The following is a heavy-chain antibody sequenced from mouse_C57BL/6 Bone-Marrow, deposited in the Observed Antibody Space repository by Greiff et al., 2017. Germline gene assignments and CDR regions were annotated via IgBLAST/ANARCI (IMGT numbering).Heavy chain of an antibody. CDR2: INSDGSST. Sequence: EVKLVESEGGLVQPGSSMKLSCTASGFTFSDYYMAWVRQVPEKGLEWVANINSDGSSTYYLDSLKSRFIISRANAKNILYLQKSNLKSEDTATYYCARDRRGGYARDYWGQGTSVTVAS. CDR1: GFTFSDYY. CDR3: ARDRRGGYARDY. V-gene: IGHV5-16*01. J-gene: IGHJ4*01.